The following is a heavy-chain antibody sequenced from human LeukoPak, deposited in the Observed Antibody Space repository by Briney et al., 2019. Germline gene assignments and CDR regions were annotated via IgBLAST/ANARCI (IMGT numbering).Heavy chain of an antibody. CDR2: IYYSGST. CDR1: GGSISSGDYY. J-gene: IGHJ4*02. D-gene: IGHD1-1*01. CDR3: ARGQSGTTWFDY. Sequence: SETLSLTCTVSGGSISSGDYYWSWIRQPPGKGLEWIGYIYYSGSTYYNPSLKSRVTISVDTSKNQFSLKLSSVTAADAAVYYCARGQSGTTWFDYWGQGTLVTVSS. V-gene: IGHV4-30-4*01.